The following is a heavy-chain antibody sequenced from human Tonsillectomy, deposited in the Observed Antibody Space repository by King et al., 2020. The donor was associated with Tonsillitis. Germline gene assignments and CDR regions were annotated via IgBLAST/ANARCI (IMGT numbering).Heavy chain of an antibody. CDR3: ARGVSSWDFDH. D-gene: IGHD6-13*01. V-gene: IGHV4-59*01. Sequence: QLQESGPGLVKPSETLSLTCTVSGGSISSYYWTWIRQPPGKGLEWIGYIYYIGSTNYNPSLKSRVTISEDTSKNPFSLQLSSVTAADTAVYYCARGVSSWDFDHWGQGTLVTVSS. CDR1: GGSISSYY. CDR2: IYYIGST. J-gene: IGHJ4*02.